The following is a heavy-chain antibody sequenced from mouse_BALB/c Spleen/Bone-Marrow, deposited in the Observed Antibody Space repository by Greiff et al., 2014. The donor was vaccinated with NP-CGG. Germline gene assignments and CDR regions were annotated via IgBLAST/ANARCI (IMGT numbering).Heavy chain of an antibody. D-gene: IGHD1-1*01. CDR3: ARVYGSSYDPYYYAMDY. V-gene: IGHV2-9*02. CDR2: IWAGGST. Sequence: VNLVESGPGLVAPSQSLSITCTVSGFSLTSYGVYWARQPPGKGLEWLGVIWAGGSTNYNSALMSRLSISKDNSKSQVFLKMNSLQTEDTAMYYCARVYGSSYDPYYYAMDYWGQGTSVTVSS. J-gene: IGHJ4*01. CDR1: GFSLTSYG.